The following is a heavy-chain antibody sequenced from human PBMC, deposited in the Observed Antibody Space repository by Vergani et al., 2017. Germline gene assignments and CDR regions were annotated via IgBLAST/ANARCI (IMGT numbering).Heavy chain of an antibody. V-gene: IGHV3-30*02. CDR1: GFTFSSYG. J-gene: IGHJ6*02. CDR2: IRYDGSNK. CDR3: AKSLGMVRGVITPVRVHYYYYGMDV. D-gene: IGHD3-10*01. Sequence: QVQLVESGGGVVQPGGSLRLSCAASGFTFSSYGMHWVRQAPGKGLEWVAFIRYDGSNKYYADSVKGRFTISRDNSKNTLYLQMNSLRAEDTAVYYCAKSLGMVRGVITPVRVHYYYYGMDVWGQGTTVTVSS.